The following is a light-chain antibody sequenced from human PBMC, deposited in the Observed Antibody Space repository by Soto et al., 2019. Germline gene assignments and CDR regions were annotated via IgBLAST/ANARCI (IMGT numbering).Light chain of an antibody. CDR3: QQYGSSPFT. CDR2: GAS. CDR1: QSVTSSY. V-gene: IGKV3-20*01. J-gene: IGKJ3*01. Sequence: EIVLTQSPGTLSLSPGERLTLSCRASQSVTSSYLAWYQHKPGQAPRLLIYGASTKATGTPGRSSGSGSGTDFTLTISRLEPEDFAVYYCQQYGSSPFTFGPGTKVDIK.